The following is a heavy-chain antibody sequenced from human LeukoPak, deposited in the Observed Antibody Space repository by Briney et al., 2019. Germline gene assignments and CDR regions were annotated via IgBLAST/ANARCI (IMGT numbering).Heavy chain of an antibody. V-gene: IGHV3-21*01. J-gene: IGHJ4*02. Sequence: SGGSLRLSCAASGFTFSSHSMNWVRQAPGKGLEWVSSFGTRSSSIYYADSVKGRFTISRDNARNSLYLQMHSLRAEDTAVYYCARDLDGYNYALDYWGQGTLVTVSS. CDR1: GFTFSSHS. D-gene: IGHD5-24*01. CDR3: ARDLDGYNYALDY. CDR2: FGTRSSSI.